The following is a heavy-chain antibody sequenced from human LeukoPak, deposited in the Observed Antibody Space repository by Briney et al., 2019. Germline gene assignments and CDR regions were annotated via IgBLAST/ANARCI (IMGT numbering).Heavy chain of an antibody. CDR3: AKGNKYQLLWGGHVDY. Sequence: PGGSLRLSCAASGFTFSSYAMSWVRQAPGKGLEWVSAISGSGGSTYYADSVKGRFTISRDNSKNTLYLQMNSLRAEDTAVYYCAKGNKYQLLWGGHVDYWGQGTLVTVSS. D-gene: IGHD2-2*01. CDR2: ISGSGGST. CDR1: GFTFSSYA. V-gene: IGHV3-23*01. J-gene: IGHJ4*02.